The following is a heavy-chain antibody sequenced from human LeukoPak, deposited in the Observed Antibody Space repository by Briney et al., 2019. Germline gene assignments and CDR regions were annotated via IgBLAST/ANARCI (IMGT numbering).Heavy chain of an antibody. CDR3: ARDTRSGYSSGWYDY. J-gene: IGHJ4*02. D-gene: IGHD6-19*01. CDR1: GGSNY. V-gene: IGHV4-59*01. Sequence: SETLSLTCTVSGGSNYWSWIRQPPGKGLEWIGYIYYSGSTNYNPSLKSRVTISVDTSKNQFSLKLSSVTAADTAVYYCARDTRSGYSSGWYDYWGQGTLVTVSS. CDR2: IYYSGST.